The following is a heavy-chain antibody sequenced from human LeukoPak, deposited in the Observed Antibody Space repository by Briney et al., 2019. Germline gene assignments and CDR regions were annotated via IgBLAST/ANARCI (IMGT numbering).Heavy chain of an antibody. CDR3: ARAPMAITTSAFPDAFDF. V-gene: IGHV4-59*02. J-gene: IGHJ3*01. D-gene: IGHD5-12*01. CDR1: GDSVSGHY. CDR2: VSYSGGT. Sequence: SETLSLTCTVSGDSVSGHYWSWIRQTPGKGLEWIGYVSYSGGTNYNPSLKRRVSISLDASKNRFSLKLSSPAAADPAVYYCARAPMAITTSAFPDAFDFWGQGTMVTVSS.